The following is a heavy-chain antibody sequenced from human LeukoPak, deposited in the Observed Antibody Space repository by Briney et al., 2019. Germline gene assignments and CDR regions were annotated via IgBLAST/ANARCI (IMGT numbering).Heavy chain of an antibody. CDR3: AREGPMELLSPFDY. CDR1: GFIFSSYS. V-gene: IGHV3-48*04. Sequence: GGSLRLSCAASGFIFSSYSMNWVRQAPGRGLEWVSNISGGSTTIYYADSVKGRFTISRDNAKNSLYLQMNSLRAEDTAVYYCAREGPMELLSPFDYWGQGTLVTVSS. CDR2: ISGGSTTI. D-gene: IGHD1-26*01. J-gene: IGHJ4*02.